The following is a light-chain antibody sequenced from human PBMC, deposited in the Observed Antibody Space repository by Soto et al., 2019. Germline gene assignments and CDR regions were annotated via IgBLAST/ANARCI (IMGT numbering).Light chain of an antibody. CDR3: QQCSTSPLT. CDR1: QSVGNNY. J-gene: IGKJ4*01. CDR2: DAS. Sequence: EIVLTQSPDTLSLSPGERATLSCRASQSVGNNYLAWFQQKPGQAPRLLIDDASTRATGIPDRFSGSGSGTDFTLTINRVEPEDSAVYYCQQCSTSPLTFGGGTKVEIK. V-gene: IGKV3-20*01.